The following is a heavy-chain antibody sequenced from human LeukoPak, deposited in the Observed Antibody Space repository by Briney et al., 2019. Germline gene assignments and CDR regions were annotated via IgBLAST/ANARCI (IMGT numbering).Heavy chain of an antibody. Sequence: GGSLSLSRAASVFTFSGSAMHWVRQASGKGLEGVGRIRSKANSYPTAYAAWVKGRFTISRDDSKNTAYLQMNSLKTEDTAVYYCTRHVDIMATTHYYYYCGMDVWGEGTTVTVSS. CDR2: IRSKANSYPT. D-gene: IGHD5-12*01. J-gene: IGHJ6*04. CDR3: TRHVDIMATTHYYYYCGMDV. CDR1: VFTFSGSA. V-gene: IGHV3-73*01.